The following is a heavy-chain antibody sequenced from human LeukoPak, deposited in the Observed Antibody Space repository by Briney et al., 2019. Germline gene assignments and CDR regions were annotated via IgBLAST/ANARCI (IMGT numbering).Heavy chain of an antibody. D-gene: IGHD3-22*01. J-gene: IGHJ4*02. V-gene: IGHV3-30*02. CDR3: ARDGVFGYYDSSGYPDY. CDR2: IRYDGRNE. Sequence: GGSLRLSCAASGFTFSSYWMSWVRQAPGKGLEWVAFIRYDGRNEYYADSVKGRFTISRDNSRNTLYVQMNSLRSEDTAVYHCARDGVFGYYDSSGYPDYWGEGTLVTVSS. CDR1: GFTFSSYW.